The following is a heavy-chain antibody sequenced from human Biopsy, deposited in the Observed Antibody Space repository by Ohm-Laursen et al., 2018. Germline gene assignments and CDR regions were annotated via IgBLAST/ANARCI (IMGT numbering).Heavy chain of an antibody. CDR2: IIPIFGTA. CDR1: GGTFTNYA. V-gene: IGHV1-69*01. J-gene: IGHJ4*02. CDR3: ARDALGGGSYRFFY. D-gene: IGHD1-26*01. Sequence: GPSVKVSCKASGGTFTNYAISWVRQAPGQGLEWMGGIIPIFGTANYAQKFQGRVTITADESTSTAYMELSSLRSDDTAVYYCARDALGGGSYRFFYWGQGSLVTVSS.